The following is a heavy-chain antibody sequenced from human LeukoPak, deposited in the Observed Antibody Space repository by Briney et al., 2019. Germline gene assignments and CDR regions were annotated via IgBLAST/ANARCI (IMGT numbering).Heavy chain of an antibody. CDR2: MNPNSGNT. Sequence: GASVKVSCKASGYTFTSYDINWVRQATGQGLEWMGWMNPNSGNTGYAQKFQGRVTITADESTSTAYMELSSLRSEDTAVYYCARLGPPVEMATISDYWGQGTLVTVSS. D-gene: IGHD5-24*01. CDR1: GYTFTSYD. V-gene: IGHV1-8*03. CDR3: ARLGPPVEMATISDY. J-gene: IGHJ4*02.